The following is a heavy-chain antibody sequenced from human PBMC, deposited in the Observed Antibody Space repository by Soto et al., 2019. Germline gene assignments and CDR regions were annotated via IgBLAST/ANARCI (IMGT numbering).Heavy chain of an antibody. CDR3: ARVNRCSGGTCYSDY. Sequence: GGSLRLSCAASGFSFSDHYMDWVRQAPGKGLEWVGRTRNKANSYTTEYAASVKGRFTISRDDSKNLLYLQMNSLKTEDTAVYYCARVNRCSGGTCYSDYWGQGTLVTVSS. J-gene: IGHJ4*02. V-gene: IGHV3-72*01. CDR2: TRNKANSYTT. CDR1: GFSFSDHY. D-gene: IGHD2-15*01.